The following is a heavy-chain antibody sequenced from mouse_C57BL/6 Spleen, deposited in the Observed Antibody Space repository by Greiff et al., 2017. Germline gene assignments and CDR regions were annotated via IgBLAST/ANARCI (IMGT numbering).Heavy chain of an antibody. CDR2: IYPGDGDT. CDR3: ARKPYFDY. J-gene: IGHJ2*01. CDR1: GYAFSSSW. Sequence: VQLVESGPELVQPGASVKISCKASGYAFSSSWMNWVKQRPGKGLEWIGRIYPGDGDTNYNGKFKGKATLTADKSSSTAYMQLSSLTSEDSAVYFCARKPYFDYWGQGTTLTVSS. V-gene: IGHV1-82*01.